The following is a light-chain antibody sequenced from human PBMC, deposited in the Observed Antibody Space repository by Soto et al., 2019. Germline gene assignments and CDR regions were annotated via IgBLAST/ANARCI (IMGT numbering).Light chain of an antibody. J-gene: IGKJ1*01. V-gene: IGKV3-15*01. CDR3: QQYNDWPP. Sequence: EIVMTPSPAGLSASPVEISTLSCRASQSISRNLAWYQQKPGQAPRLLIYGASTRATGVPARFSGSGSGTEFTLTINSLQSEDFVVYFCQQYNDWPPFAQGTK. CDR1: QSISRN. CDR2: GAS.